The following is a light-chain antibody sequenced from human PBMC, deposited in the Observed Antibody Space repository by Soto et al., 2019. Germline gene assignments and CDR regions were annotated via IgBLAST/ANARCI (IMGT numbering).Light chain of an antibody. CDR1: QDIRID. CDR2: AAS. Sequence: DIQMTQSPSSLSASVGDRVTITCRASQDIRIDLGWFQQKPGKAPKRLIYAASSLQSGVPSRFSGSGSGTEFTLTISSLQPEDFATYYCQQHNNYPPTFGQGTKVEIK. CDR3: QQHNNYPPT. V-gene: IGKV1-17*01. J-gene: IGKJ1*01.